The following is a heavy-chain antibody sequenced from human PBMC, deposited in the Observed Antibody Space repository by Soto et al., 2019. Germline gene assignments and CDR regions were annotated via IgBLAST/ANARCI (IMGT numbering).Heavy chain of an antibody. J-gene: IGHJ4*02. Sequence: QLQLQESGSGLVKPSQTLSLTCAVSGGSISSGGYYWSWIRQPPGKGLEWIGYIYHSGSTYYNPSLKSRVTISVDRSKNQFSLKLSSVTAADTAVYYCARVRRGVWRYFDYWGQGTLVTVSS. CDR2: IYHSGST. V-gene: IGHV4-30-2*01. CDR3: ARVRRGVWRYFDY. CDR1: GGSISSGGYY.